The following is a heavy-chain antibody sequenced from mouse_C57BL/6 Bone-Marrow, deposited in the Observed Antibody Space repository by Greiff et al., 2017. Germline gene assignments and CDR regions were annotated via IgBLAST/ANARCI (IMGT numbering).Heavy chain of an antibody. CDR2: IWGGRST. V-gene: IGHV2-9*01. Sequence: VMLVESGPGLVAPSQSLSITCTVSGFSLTSYGVDWVRQPPGKGLEWLGVIWGGRSTNYNSALMSRLSISKDNSKSQVFLKMNSLQTDDTAMYYCAKHSTTVVSPYWYFDVWGTGTTVTVSS. CDR1: GFSLTSYG. CDR3: AKHSTTVVSPYWYFDV. J-gene: IGHJ1*03. D-gene: IGHD1-1*01.